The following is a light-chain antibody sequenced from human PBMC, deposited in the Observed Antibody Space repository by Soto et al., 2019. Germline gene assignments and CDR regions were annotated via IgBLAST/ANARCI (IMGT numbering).Light chain of an antibody. CDR3: QQYGVSSPGT. Sequence: EIVLTQSPFTLSLPPDELATVSCRGSQSVSRGHLAWYQQKPGQAPRLLIYDASSRASGVPDRFSGSGSGTDFTLTISRLEPEDSAVYFCQQYGVSSPGTFGQGTKVDIK. J-gene: IGKJ1*01. CDR2: DAS. CDR1: QSVSRGH. V-gene: IGKV3-20*01.